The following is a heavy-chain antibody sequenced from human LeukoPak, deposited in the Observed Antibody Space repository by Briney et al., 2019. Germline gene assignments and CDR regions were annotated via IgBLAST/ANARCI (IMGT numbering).Heavy chain of an antibody. J-gene: IGHJ4*02. V-gene: IGHV3-48*02. CDR2: SNSGGSPV. Sequence: GGSLRLSCIGSGFSFSNYMMNWVRQAPGKGLEWISYSNSGGSPVSYAESVHGRFTISRDNAKNSLYLQMNSLRDEDTAVYYCARDRSLSVAGIFDYWGQGTLVTVSS. CDR1: GFSFSNYM. D-gene: IGHD6-19*01. CDR3: ARDRSLSVAGIFDY.